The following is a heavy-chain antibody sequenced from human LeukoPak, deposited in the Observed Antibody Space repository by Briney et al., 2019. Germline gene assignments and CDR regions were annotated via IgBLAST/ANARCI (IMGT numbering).Heavy chain of an antibody. CDR2: INRSGNT. CDR1: GGSFTDYY. V-gene: IGHV4-34*01. CDR3: ARAWGTTGPPPNY. D-gene: IGHD3-16*01. J-gene: IGHJ4*02. Sequence: PSETLSLTCAVYGGSFTDYYWTWIRQPPGKGLEWIGEINRSGNTNYNPSLKSRVTISVGTSKNQFSLNLRSATAADTAVYYCARAWGTTGPPPNYWGQGALVTVSS.